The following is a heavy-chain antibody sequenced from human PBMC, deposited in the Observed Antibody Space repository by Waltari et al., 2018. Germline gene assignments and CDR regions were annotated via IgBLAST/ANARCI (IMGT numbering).Heavy chain of an antibody. J-gene: IGHJ3*02. V-gene: IGHV4-39*07. CDR2: IYYSGST. CDR1: GGSISSRSYY. D-gene: IGHD6-19*01. Sequence: QLQLQESGPGLVKPSETLSLTCTVSGGSISSRSYYWGWIRQPPGKGLEWIGSIYYSGSTYYNPSLKSRVTISVDTSKNQFSLKLSSVTAADTAVYYCARDRDSSGWYLGAFDIWGQGTMVTVSS. CDR3: ARDRDSSGWYLGAFDI.